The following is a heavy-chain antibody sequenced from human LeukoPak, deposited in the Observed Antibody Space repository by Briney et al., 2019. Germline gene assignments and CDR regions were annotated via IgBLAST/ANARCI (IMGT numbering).Heavy chain of an antibody. CDR2: IKQDGSEK. J-gene: IGHJ5*02. CDR1: GFTFSSYW. D-gene: IGHD3-10*01. V-gene: IGHV3-7*03. Sequence: GGSLRLSCAASGFTFSSYWMSWVRQAPGKGLEWVANIKQDGSEKYYVDSVKGRSTISRDNAKNSLCLQMNSLRAEDTAVYYCARVRSITMVRGVIISNWFDPWGQGTLVTVSS. CDR3: ARVRSITMVRGVIISNWFDP.